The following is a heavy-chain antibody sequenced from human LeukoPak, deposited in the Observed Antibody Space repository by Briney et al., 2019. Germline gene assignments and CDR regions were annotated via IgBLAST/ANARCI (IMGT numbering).Heavy chain of an antibody. D-gene: IGHD1-14*01. Sequence: ASETLSLTCTVSGGSISSGGYYWSWIRQHPGKGLEWIGYIYYSGSTYYNPSLKSRVTVSVDTSKNQFSLKLSSVTAADTAVYYCARDSTEGGSSHWFDPWGQGTLVTVSS. V-gene: IGHV4-31*03. CDR2: IYYSGST. J-gene: IGHJ5*02. CDR1: GGSISSGGYY. CDR3: ARDSTEGGSSHWFDP.